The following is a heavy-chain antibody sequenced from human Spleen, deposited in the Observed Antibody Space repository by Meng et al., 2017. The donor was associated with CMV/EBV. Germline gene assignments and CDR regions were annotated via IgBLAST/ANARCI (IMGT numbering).Heavy chain of an antibody. Sequence: GGSLRLSCAASGFTFSNYAMTWVRQAPGKGLEWVSGITWNGGSTGYADSVKGRFTISRDNAKNSMYLQMDSLRAEDTALYYCASKYCSSTSCYSPWGQGTLVTVSS. CDR2: ITWNGGST. D-gene: IGHD2-2*02. CDR3: ASKYCSSTSCYSP. J-gene: IGHJ5*02. V-gene: IGHV3-20*04. CDR1: GFTFSNYA.